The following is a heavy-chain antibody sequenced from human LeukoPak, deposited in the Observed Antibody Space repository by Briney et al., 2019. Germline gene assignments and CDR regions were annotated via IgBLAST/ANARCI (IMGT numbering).Heavy chain of an antibody. Sequence: SETLSLTCTVSGGSISMGGYYWSWIRQHPWKGLEGFGHTYYSRSTYYNSTPKRRVTISVHPSKTKCCLTLSALTTAASIVYYCARGGFGARYGGYGIHPFDYWGQGTLVTVSS. CDR3: ARGGFGARYGGYGIHPFDY. CDR2: TYYSRST. CDR1: GGSISMGGYY. V-gene: IGHV4-31*03. J-gene: IGHJ4*02. D-gene: IGHD5-12*01.